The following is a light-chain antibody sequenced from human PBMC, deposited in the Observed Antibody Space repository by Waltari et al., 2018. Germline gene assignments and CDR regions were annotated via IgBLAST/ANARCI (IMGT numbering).Light chain of an antibody. CDR2: GNS. CDR3: QSYDSSLSGSL. J-gene: IGLJ2*01. CDR1: SSNIGAGDD. V-gene: IGLV1-40*01. Sequence: QSGLTQPPSVSGAPGQRVTISCPGSSSNIGAGDDVHWYQLLPGTAPKLLIYGNSNRPSGVPDRFSGSKSGTSASLAITGLQPEDEADYYCQSYDSSLSGSLFGGGTKLTVL.